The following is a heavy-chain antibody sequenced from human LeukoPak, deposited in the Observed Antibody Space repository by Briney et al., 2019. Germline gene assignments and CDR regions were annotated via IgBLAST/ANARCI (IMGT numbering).Heavy chain of an antibody. V-gene: IGHV3-66*01. J-gene: IGHJ5*02. D-gene: IGHD3-22*01. CDR2: IDTGGST. Sequence: GGSLRLSCAASGFTVNSNYMSWVRQAPGRGLEWVSVIDTGGSTYYADSVKGRFTISRDNSKNTVYLQMTSLRAEDTAVYYCAKTYYYDSSGYYYLGWFDPWGQGTLVTVSS. CDR1: GFTVNSNY. CDR3: AKTYYYDSSGYYYLGWFDP.